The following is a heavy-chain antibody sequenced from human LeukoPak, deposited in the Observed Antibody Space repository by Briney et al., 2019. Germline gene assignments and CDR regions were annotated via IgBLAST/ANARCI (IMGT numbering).Heavy chain of an antibody. CDR2: ISSSSSYI. CDR1: GFTFSSYS. J-gene: IGHJ4*02. D-gene: IGHD4-17*01. Sequence: PGGSLRLSCAASGFTFSSYSMNWVRQAPGKGLEWVSSISSSSSYIYYADSVKSRFTISRDNAKNSLYLQMNSLRAEDTAVYYCARESYGDYTFDYWGQGTLVTVSS. CDR3: ARESYGDYTFDY. V-gene: IGHV3-21*01.